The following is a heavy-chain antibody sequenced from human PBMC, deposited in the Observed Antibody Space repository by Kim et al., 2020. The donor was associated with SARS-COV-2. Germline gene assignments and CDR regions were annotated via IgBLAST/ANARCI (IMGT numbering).Heavy chain of an antibody. CDR3: ARDFRWRMLFETRDYFDY. V-gene: IGHV3-48*02. Sequence: GGSLRLSCAASGFTFSSYSMNWVRQAPGKGLEWVSYISSSSSTIYYADSVKGRFTISRDNAKNSLYLQMNSLRDEDTAVYYCARDFRWRMLFETRDYFDYWGQGTLVTVSS. J-gene: IGHJ4*02. CDR1: GFTFSSYS. D-gene: IGHD2-21*01. CDR2: ISSSSSTI.